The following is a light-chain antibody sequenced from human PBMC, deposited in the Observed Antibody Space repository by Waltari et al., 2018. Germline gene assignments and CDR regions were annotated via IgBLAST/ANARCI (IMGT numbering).Light chain of an antibody. CDR3: CSFAGSYTFV. J-gene: IGLJ1*01. CDR2: DVS. Sequence: QSALTQPRSVSGSPGQSVTISCTGTSLDVGGNHYVSWFQQHPGKVPKLLIYDVSERPSDVPDRFSGSKSANTASLTISGLQTEDEADYYCCSFAGSYTFVFGTGTRVTVL. CDR1: SLDVGGNHY. V-gene: IGLV2-11*01.